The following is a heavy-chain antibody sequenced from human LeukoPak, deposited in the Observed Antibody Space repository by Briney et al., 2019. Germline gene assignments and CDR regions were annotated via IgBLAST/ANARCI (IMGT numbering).Heavy chain of an antibody. D-gene: IGHD3-9*01. V-gene: IGHV5-51*01. J-gene: IGHJ3*02. CDR3: ARTTLTGYSYDAFDI. CDR1: GYSFTSYW. Sequence: GESLKISCKGSGYSFTSYWIGWVRQVPGKGLEWMGIIYPGDSDTRYSPSFQGQVTISADKSISTAYLQWSSLKASDTAMYYCARTTLTGYSYDAFDIWGQGTMVTVSS. CDR2: IYPGDSDT.